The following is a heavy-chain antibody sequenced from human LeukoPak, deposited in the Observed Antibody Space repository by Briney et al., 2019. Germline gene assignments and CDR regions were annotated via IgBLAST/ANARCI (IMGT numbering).Heavy chain of an antibody. D-gene: IGHD1-26*01. V-gene: IGHV3-30*02. Sequence: GWSLILCGTGPRFTFSSYGMQWVRKAPGKGLERVAFIRYDGSNKYYADSVKGRFTISRDNSKNTLYLQMNSLRAEDTAVYYCAKAGSGSYRWYCFDYWGQGTLVTVSS. J-gene: IGHJ4*02. CDR1: RFTFSSYG. CDR2: IRYDGSNK. CDR3: AKAGSGSYRWYCFDY.